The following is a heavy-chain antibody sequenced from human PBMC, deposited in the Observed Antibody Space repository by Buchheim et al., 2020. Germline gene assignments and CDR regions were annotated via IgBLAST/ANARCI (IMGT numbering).Heavy chain of an antibody. D-gene: IGHD2-21*01. V-gene: IGHV5-51*01. CDR1: GYSFPSSW. Sequence: EVQLVQSGAEVRKPGESLKISCKDTGYSFPSSWIGWVRQMPGKGLEWMGIIFPGDSDTRYSPSFEGHVSISADRSINTPYLQWSSLKASDTGMYYCARHLAVPGWDEGYYFDYWGQGTL. CDR3: ARHLAVPGWDEGYYFDY. J-gene: IGHJ4*02. CDR2: IFPGDSDT.